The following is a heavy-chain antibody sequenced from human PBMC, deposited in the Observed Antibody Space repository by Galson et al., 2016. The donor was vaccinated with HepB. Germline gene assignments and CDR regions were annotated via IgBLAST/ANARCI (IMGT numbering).Heavy chain of an antibody. V-gene: IGHV3-7*03. Sequence: SLRLSCAASGFMFSTYWMTWVRQAPGKGLEWVANINQDGSEKYHVDSVKGRFTISRDNSKNTLYLQMNSLRAEDTAVYYCAKASSPGYYYGMDVWGQGTTVTVSS. CDR1: GFMFSTYW. J-gene: IGHJ6*02. CDR3: AKASSPGYYYGMDV. CDR2: INQDGSEK. D-gene: IGHD6-13*01.